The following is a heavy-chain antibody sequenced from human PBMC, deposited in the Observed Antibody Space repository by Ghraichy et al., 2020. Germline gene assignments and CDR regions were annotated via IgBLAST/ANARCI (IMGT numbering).Heavy chain of an antibody. J-gene: IGHJ6*02. V-gene: IGHV4-31*03. CDR2: IYYSGST. CDR1: GGSISSGGYY. CDR3: ARERESGYEQGLYYGMDV. Sequence: SETLSLTCTVSGGSISSGGYYWSWIRQHPGKGLEWIGYIYYSGSTYYNPSLKSRVTISVDTSKNQFSLKLSSVTAADTAVYYCARERESGYEQGLYYGMDVWGQGTTVTVSS. D-gene: IGHD5-12*01.